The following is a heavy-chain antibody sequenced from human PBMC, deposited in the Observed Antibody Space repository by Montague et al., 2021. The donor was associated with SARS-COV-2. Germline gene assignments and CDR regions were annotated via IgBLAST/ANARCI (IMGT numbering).Heavy chain of an antibody. CDR2: VSSIGGST. Sequence: SLRLSCAASGFTLSTYAMSWVRQAPGKGLEWVSTVSSIGGSTFYADSVKGRFTVSRDNSKNTLYLQMNSLRAEDTAVYYCAKDLEQWLVGRDYFDYWGQGTLVTVSS. CDR3: AKDLEQWLVGRDYFDY. V-gene: IGHV3-23*01. D-gene: IGHD6-19*01. CDR1: GFTLSTYA. J-gene: IGHJ4*02.